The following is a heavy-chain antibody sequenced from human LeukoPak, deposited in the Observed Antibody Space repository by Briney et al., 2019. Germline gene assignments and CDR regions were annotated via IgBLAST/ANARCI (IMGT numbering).Heavy chain of an antibody. D-gene: IGHD1-26*01. J-gene: IGHJ4*02. CDR2: ISYDGSNK. Sequence: GGSLRLSCAASGFTFSSYGTHWVRQAPGKGLEWVAVISYDGSNKYYADSVKGRFTISRDNSKNTLYLQMNSLRAEDTAVYYCAKDTYSGSYSWGYYFDYWGQGTLVTVSS. V-gene: IGHV3-30*18. CDR3: AKDTYSGSYSWGYYFDY. CDR1: GFTFSSYG.